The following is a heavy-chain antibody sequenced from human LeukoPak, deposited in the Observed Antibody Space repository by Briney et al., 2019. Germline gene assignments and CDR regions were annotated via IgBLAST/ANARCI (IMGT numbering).Heavy chain of an antibody. CDR3: GYYDILTGRSREYYFDY. J-gene: IGHJ4*02. CDR1: GGSISSYY. D-gene: IGHD3-9*01. V-gene: IGHV4-59*08. Sequence: SETLSLTCTVSGGSISSYYWSWIRQPPGKGLEWIGYIYYSGSTNYNPSLKSRVTISVDTSKNQFSLKLSSVTAADTAVYLGGYYDILTGRSREYYFDYWGQGTLVTVSS. CDR2: IYYSGST.